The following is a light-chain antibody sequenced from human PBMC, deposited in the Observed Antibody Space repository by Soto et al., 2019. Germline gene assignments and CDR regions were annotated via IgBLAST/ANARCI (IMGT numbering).Light chain of an antibody. CDR2: AAS. CDR1: EDISSY. J-gene: IGKJ5*01. V-gene: IGKV1-9*01. Sequence: IQLTQSPTWMYASVRDRVTFTRRASEDISSYLVWYQQKPGAAPKRLIYAASALHSGVPSRFSGSGSGTDFTLTISSLHPEEFAVYFCKKFKNYPITFGKGNRLAIK. CDR3: KKFKNYPIT.